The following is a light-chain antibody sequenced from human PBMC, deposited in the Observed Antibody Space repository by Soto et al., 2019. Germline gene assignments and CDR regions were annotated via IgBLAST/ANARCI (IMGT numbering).Light chain of an antibody. J-gene: IGKJ5*01. CDR2: GAS. V-gene: IGKV1-39*01. CDR1: QSVGSF. Sequence: DIQMAQSPASLSASIGDRVTITCRASQSVGSFLSWDQQTPGKAPKFLIYGASSLQGGVPSRFSGSGSGTDFTLTISSLHPEDFATYYCQQTFITPRTFGQGTRLEIK. CDR3: QQTFITPRT.